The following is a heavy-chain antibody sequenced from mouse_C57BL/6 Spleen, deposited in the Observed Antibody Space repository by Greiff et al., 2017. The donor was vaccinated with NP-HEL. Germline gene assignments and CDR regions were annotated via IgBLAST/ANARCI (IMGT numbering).Heavy chain of an antibody. Sequence: EVQLQESGGGLVKPGGSLKLSCAASGFTFSDYGMHWVRQAPEKGLEWVAYISSGSSTIYYADTVKGRFTISRDNAKNTLFLQMTSLRSEDTAMYYCARGSSGFAWFAYWGQGTLVTVSA. V-gene: IGHV5-17*01. J-gene: IGHJ3*01. CDR1: GFTFSDYG. CDR2: ISSGSSTI. D-gene: IGHD3-2*02. CDR3: ARGSSGFAWFAY.